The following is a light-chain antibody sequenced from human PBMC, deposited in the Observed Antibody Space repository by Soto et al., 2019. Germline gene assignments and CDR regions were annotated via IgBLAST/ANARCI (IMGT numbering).Light chain of an antibody. CDR2: DAS. Sequence: QSVLTQPASVSGSPGQSITISCTGTSSDVGGYNYVSWYQQHPGKAPKLMIYDASNRPSGVSNRFSGSKSGNTASLTISGLQAEDEADYYCSSYTSSTTPVVLGGGTKVTVL. CDR3: SSYTSSTTPVV. V-gene: IGLV2-14*03. CDR1: SSDVGGYNY. J-gene: IGLJ2*01.